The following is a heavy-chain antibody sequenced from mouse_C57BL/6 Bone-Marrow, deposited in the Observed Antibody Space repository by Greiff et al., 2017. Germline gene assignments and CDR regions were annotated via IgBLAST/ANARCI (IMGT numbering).Heavy chain of an antibody. CDR1: GYTFTGYW. V-gene: IGHV1-9*01. Sequence: QVQLKESGAELMKPGASVKLSCTATGYTFTGYWIEWVKQRPGHGLEWLGEILPGSGSTNYTEKFKGKATFTADTSSNTAYMQLSSLTTEDSAIYYCAREKREYDLGAWFAYWGQGTLVTVSA. CDR2: ILPGSGST. D-gene: IGHD2-14*01. CDR3: AREKREYDLGAWFAY. J-gene: IGHJ3*01.